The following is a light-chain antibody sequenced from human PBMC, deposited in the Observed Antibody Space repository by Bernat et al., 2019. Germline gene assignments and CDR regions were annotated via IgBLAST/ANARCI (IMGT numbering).Light chain of an antibody. CDR1: QGISNS. Sequence: DIQMTQSPSSLSASVGDRVTITCRASQGISNSLAWYQQKPGNVPKLLIYGASTLQSGVPSRFSGSGSGTDFTLNISSLQAEDVATYYCQKYNGAPLTLGGGTKVEIK. CDR2: GAS. J-gene: IGKJ4*01. V-gene: IGKV1-27*01. CDR3: QKYNGAPLT.